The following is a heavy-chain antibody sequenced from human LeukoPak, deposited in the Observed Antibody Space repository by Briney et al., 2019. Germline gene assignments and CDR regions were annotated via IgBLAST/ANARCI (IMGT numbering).Heavy chain of an antibody. CDR2: INTNTGNP. V-gene: IGHV7-4-1*02. Sequence: ASVTVSCRASGYTFTSYAMYWVRQAPGQGLEWMGWINTNTGNPTYAQGFTGRFVFSLDTSVSTAYLQISSLKAEDTAVYYCARETYYDSSGYYSEEFDYWGQGTLVTVSS. CDR1: GYTFTSYA. D-gene: IGHD3-22*01. J-gene: IGHJ4*02. CDR3: ARETYYDSSGYYSEEFDY.